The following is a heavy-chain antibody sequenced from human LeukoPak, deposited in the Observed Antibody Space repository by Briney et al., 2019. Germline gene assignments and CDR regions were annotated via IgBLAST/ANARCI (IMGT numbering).Heavy chain of an antibody. CDR3: ARDGGYCSGGSCYYVY. Sequence: PGGSLRLSCAASGFTFSDYYMSWIRQAPGKGLEWVSYISSSSSYTNYADSVKGRFTISRDNAKNSLYLQMNSLGAEDTAVYYCARDGGYCSGGSCYYVYWGQGTLVTVSS. D-gene: IGHD2-15*01. J-gene: IGHJ4*02. CDR2: ISSSSSYT. CDR1: GFTFSDYY. V-gene: IGHV3-11*06.